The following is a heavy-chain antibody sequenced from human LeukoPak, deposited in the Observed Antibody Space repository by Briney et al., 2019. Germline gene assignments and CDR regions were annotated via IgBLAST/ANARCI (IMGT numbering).Heavy chain of an antibody. CDR3: ARAPSHPTVTTLHFDY. D-gene: IGHD4-11*01. CDR1: GDSVSSHSAA. Sequence: SQTLSLTCAISGDSVSSHSAAWSWTRQSPSRGLEWLGRTYYRSKWYNDYAVSVKSRITINPDTSKNQFSLQLNSVTPEDTAVYYCARAPSHPTVTTLHFDYWGQGTLVTVSS. J-gene: IGHJ4*02. CDR2: TYYRSKWYN. V-gene: IGHV6-1*01.